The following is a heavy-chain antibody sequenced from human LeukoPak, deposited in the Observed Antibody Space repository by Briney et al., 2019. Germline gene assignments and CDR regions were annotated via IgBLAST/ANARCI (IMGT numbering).Heavy chain of an antibody. D-gene: IGHD3-10*01. CDR3: ARPWGPYYGSGSYYY. CDR2: ISSSGSTI. Sequence: GGSLRLSCAASGFTFSSYEMNWVRQAPGKRLEWVSYISSSGSTIYYADSVKGRFTISRDNAKNSLYLQMNSLRAEDTAVYYCARPWGPYYGSGSYYYWGQGTLVTVSS. J-gene: IGHJ4*02. CDR1: GFTFSSYE. V-gene: IGHV3-48*03.